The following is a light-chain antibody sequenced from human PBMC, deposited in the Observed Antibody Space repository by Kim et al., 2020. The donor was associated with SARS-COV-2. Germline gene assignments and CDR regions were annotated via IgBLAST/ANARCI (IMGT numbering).Light chain of an antibody. CDR2: GKN. Sequence: VALGQTVRIQCQGDSLRSYYASWYQQKPGQAPVLVIYGKNNRPSGIPDRFSGSSSGNTASLTITGAQAEDEADYYCNSRDSSGNRVFGGGTQLTVL. CDR3: NSRDSSGNRV. V-gene: IGLV3-19*01. CDR1: SLRSYY. J-gene: IGLJ3*02.